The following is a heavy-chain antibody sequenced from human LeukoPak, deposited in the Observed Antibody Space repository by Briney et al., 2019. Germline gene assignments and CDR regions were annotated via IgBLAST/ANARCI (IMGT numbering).Heavy chain of an antibody. Sequence: GGSLRLSCAASGFTFSSYWMYWVRQAPGKGLVWVSRINSDGSSTSYADPVKGRFTISRDNAKNTVYLQMNSLRAEDTAVYYCARDGHDWGFFDYWGQGTLVTVSS. CDR2: INSDGSST. CDR3: ARDGHDWGFFDY. D-gene: IGHD2-21*01. V-gene: IGHV3-74*01. CDR1: GFTFSSYW. J-gene: IGHJ4*02.